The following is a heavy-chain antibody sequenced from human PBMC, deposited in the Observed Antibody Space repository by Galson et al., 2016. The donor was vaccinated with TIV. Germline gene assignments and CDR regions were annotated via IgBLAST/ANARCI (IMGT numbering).Heavy chain of an antibody. CDR1: GFTFSSYS. V-gene: IGHV3-30*04. CDR2: ISSDGNNE. D-gene: IGHD5-24*01. J-gene: IGHJ4*02. CDR3: VREGPDGYNPYFDY. Sequence: SLRLSCAASGFTFSSYSIHWVRQAPGKGLEWVAVISSDGNNEYYAGSVKGRFTISRDNSENTLYLRLNNLRPEDTAVYSCVREGPDGYNPYFDYWGQGTLVTVSS.